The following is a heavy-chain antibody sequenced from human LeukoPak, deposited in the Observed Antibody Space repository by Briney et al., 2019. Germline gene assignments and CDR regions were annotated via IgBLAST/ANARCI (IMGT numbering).Heavy chain of an antibody. D-gene: IGHD3-10*01. CDR3: ARRLLWFGELLSSDP. Sequence: SETLSLTCTVSGGSISSGGYYWSWIRQPPGKGLEWIGEINHSGSTNYNPSLKSRVTISVDTSKNQFSLKLSSVTAADTAVYYCARRLLWFGELLSSDPWGQGTLVTVSS. CDR1: GGSISSGGYY. CDR2: INHSGST. J-gene: IGHJ5*02. V-gene: IGHV4-39*07.